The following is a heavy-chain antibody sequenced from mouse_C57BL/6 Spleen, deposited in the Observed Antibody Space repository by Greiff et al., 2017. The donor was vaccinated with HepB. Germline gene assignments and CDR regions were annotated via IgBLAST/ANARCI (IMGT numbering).Heavy chain of an antibody. CDR3: ARGGYDYDVGEAWFAY. CDR1: GYTFTDYY. V-gene: IGHV1-76*01. CDR2: IYPGSGNT. Sequence: QVQLQQSGAELVRPGASVKLSCKASGYTFTDYYINWVKQRPGQGLEWIARIYPGSGNTYYNEKFKGKATLTAEKSSSTAYMQLSSLTSEDSAVYFCARGGYDYDVGEAWFAYWGQGTLVTVSA. D-gene: IGHD2-4*01. J-gene: IGHJ3*01.